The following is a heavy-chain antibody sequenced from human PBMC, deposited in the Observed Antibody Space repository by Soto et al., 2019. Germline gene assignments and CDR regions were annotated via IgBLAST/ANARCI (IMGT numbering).Heavy chain of an antibody. J-gene: IGHJ4*02. V-gene: IGHV3-23*01. Sequence: EVQLLESGGGLVQPGGSLRLSCAASGFTFSSFAMNWVRQAPGKGLEWVSAISGSSGHTYYADSVKGRFIISRDNSKNTRYLQMDSLSADDTAVYYCASGPSEYIWGSYLRYCDSWGQGSLVTVSS. CDR2: ISGSSGHT. CDR1: GFTFSSFA. D-gene: IGHD3-16*02. CDR3: ASGPSEYIWGSYLRYCDS.